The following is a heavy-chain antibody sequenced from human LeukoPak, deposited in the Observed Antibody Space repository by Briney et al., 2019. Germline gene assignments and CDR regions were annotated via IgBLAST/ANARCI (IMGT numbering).Heavy chain of an antibody. V-gene: IGHV3-23*01. CDR1: GFTFSSYA. D-gene: IGHD3-22*01. CDR3: AKDMSYYYDSSGYSGDAFDI. CDR2: ISGSGGST. Sequence: GGSLRLSCAASGFTFSSYALSWVRQAPGKGLEWVSAISGSGGSTYYADSVKGRFTISRDNSKNTLYLQMNSLRAEDTAVYYCAKDMSYYYDSSGYSGDAFDIWGQVTTVTVSS. J-gene: IGHJ3*02.